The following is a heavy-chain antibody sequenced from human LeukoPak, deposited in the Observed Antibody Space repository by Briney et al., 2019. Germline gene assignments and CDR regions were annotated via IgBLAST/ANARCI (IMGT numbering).Heavy chain of an antibody. CDR1: GFTFSKYW. J-gene: IGHJ4*02. V-gene: IGHV3-74*01. Sequence: GGSLRLSCAASGFTFSKYWMLWVRQAPGKGLESVSRINTDGTITTYADSVKGRFTVSRDNADNTMFLQMNSVRDEDTAVYYCATKQWLAPPPDSWGQGTPVTVSS. CDR3: ATKQWLAPPPDS. D-gene: IGHD6-19*01. CDR2: INTDGTIT.